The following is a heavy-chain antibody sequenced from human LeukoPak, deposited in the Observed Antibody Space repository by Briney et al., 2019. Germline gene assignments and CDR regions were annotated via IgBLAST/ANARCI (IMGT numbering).Heavy chain of an antibody. D-gene: IGHD3-22*01. V-gene: IGHV4-39*01. CDR3: AAYYYDSSGYLG. Sequence: KASETLSLTCTVSGGSISSTGYYWGWIRQPPGKGLEWIGSISYSGSTYYNPSLKSRVTISVDTSKNQFSLKLTSVTAADTAGYYCAAYYYDSSGYLGCGQGTLVTVSS. J-gene: IGHJ4*02. CDR1: GGSISSTGYY. CDR2: ISYSGST.